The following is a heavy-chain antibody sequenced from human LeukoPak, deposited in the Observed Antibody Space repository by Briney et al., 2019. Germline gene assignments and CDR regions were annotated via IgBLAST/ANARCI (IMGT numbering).Heavy chain of an antibody. Sequence: PSQTLSLTCTVSGGSINYYYWSWIRQPPGKGLEWIGEINHSGSTNYNPSLKSRVTISVDTSKNQFSLKLSSVTAADTAVYYCARGPRFWSGYYNYYYYGMDVWGQGTTVTVSS. CDR2: INHSGST. D-gene: IGHD3-3*01. CDR3: ARGPRFWSGYYNYYYYGMDV. V-gene: IGHV4-34*01. J-gene: IGHJ6*02. CDR1: GGSINYYY.